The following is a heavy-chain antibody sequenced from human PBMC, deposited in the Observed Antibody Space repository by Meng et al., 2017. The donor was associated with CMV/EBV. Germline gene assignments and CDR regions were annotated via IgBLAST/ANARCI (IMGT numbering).Heavy chain of an antibody. Sequence: GGSLRLSCAASGFTFSSYEMNWVRQAPGKGLEWISYISSSGSSIYYADSVKGRFTFSRDNAKNSLYLQMNSLRAEDTAVYYCARDGNYGDYGDGYWGQGTLVTVSS. J-gene: IGHJ4*02. CDR2: ISSSGSSI. D-gene: IGHD4-17*01. V-gene: IGHV3-48*03. CDR3: ARDGNYGDYGDGY. CDR1: GFTFSSYE.